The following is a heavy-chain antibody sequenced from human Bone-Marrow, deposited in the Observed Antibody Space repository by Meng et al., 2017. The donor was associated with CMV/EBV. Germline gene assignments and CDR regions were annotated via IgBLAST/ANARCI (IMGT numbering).Heavy chain of an antibody. Sequence: GGSLRLSCAASGFTFSSYWMHWVRQAPGKGLEWVAVISYDGSNKYYADSVKGRFTISRDNSKNTLYLQMNSLRAEDTAVYYCARDLSPGYDEENWFDPWGQGTLVTVSS. V-gene: IGHV3-30*03. CDR1: GFTFSSYW. CDR3: ARDLSPGYDEENWFDP. D-gene: IGHD1-1*01. CDR2: ISYDGSNK. J-gene: IGHJ5*01.